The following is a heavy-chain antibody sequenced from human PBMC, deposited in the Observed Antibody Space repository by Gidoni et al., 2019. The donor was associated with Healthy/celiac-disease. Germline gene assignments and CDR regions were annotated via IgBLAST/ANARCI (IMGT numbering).Heavy chain of an antibody. Sequence: EVQLVESGGGLVQPGGFLRLSCAASGFTFSSYSMNWVRQAPGKGLEWVSYISSSSSTIYYADSVKGRFTISRDNAKNSLYLQMNSLRDEDTAVYYCARSYCSGGSCYPYYYYYYGMDVWGQGTTVTVSS. CDR3: ARSYCSGGSCYPYYYYYYGMDV. CDR1: GFTFSSYS. V-gene: IGHV3-48*02. D-gene: IGHD2-15*01. J-gene: IGHJ6*02. CDR2: ISSSSSTI.